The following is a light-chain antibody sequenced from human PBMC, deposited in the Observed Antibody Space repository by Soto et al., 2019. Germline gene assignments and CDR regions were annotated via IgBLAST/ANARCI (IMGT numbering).Light chain of an antibody. Sequence: EIEITQSPATLSVYPGARTTLSCSASQSVTISLAWYQQKPGRSPRLLIYGASTRATSIPARISGSGPGPEFTLTISSLQSEDFAVYCRMQYKNWWTFGQGTKVDIK. CDR1: QSVTIS. CDR2: GAS. V-gene: IGKV3-15*01. CDR3: MQYKNWWT. J-gene: IGKJ1*01.